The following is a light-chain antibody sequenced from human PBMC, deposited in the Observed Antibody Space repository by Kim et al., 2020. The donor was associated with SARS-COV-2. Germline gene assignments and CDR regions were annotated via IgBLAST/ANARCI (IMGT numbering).Light chain of an antibody. J-gene: IGKJ1*01. CDR3: QQYHGYSRT. CDR2: KAS. CDR1: QSINTW. Sequence: DIQMTQSPSTLSASVGDRVTITCRASQSINTWLAWYQQKLGKAPRLLIYKASTLESGVPSRFSGSGSGTEFTLTITSLQPDDFATYYCQQYHGYSRTFGQGTKVDIK. V-gene: IGKV1-5*03.